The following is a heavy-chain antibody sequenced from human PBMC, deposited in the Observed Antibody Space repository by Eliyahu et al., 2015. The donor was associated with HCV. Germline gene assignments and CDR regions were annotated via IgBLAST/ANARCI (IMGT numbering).Heavy chain of an antibody. CDR3: ASGGGGIAVTGTGGWFDP. J-gene: IGHJ5*02. CDR1: GGSITTYX. Sequence: QVQLQESGPGLVKPSETLSLTCTVXGGSITTYXXXWSWIPPPPGKGLEWIGYTHYSGSTNYNPSLKTRVTISLDTSKNQFSLNLTSVTAADTAMYYCASGGGGIAVTGTGGWFDPWGQGTLVTVSS. V-gene: IGHV4-59*01. CDR2: THYSGST. D-gene: IGHD6-19*01.